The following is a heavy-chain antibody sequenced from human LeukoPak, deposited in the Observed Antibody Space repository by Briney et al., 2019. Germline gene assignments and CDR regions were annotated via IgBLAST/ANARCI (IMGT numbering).Heavy chain of an antibody. CDR1: GFTFSGSA. J-gene: IGHJ5*02. V-gene: IGHV3-73*01. D-gene: IGHD2-8*01. Sequence: PGGSLRLSCAASGFTFSGSAMHWVRQASGKGLEWVGRIRSKANSYATAYAASVKGRFTISRDDSKNTAYLQMNSLKTEDTAVYYCTRLDQDARTWGQGTLVTVSS. CDR2: IRSKANSYAT. CDR3: TRLDQDART.